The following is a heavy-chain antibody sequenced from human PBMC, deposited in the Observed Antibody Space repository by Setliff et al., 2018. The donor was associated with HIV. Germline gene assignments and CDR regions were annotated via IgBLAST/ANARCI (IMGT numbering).Heavy chain of an antibody. CDR1: GFTFSSYE. Sequence: LRLSCAASGFTFSSYEMNWVRQAPGKGLEWVSYISSSSSSIYYADSVKGRFTISRDNAKNSLYLQMKSLRAEDTALYYCATDSPSFYWGQGTLVTVSS. J-gene: IGHJ4*02. CDR3: ATDSPSFY. D-gene: IGHD2-2*01. V-gene: IGHV3-48*03. CDR2: ISSSSSSI.